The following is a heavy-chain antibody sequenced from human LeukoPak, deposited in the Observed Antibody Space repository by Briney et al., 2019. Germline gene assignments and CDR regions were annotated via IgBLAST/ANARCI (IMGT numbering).Heavy chain of an antibody. Sequence: SETLSLTCTVSGGSISSYYWSWIRQPAGKGLEWIGRIHTSDSTNYNPSLKSRVIMSADTSKNQFSLNLSSMTAADTAVYYCARDSGVTGTGGLFDYWAREPWSPSPQ. J-gene: IGHJ4*02. V-gene: IGHV4-4*07. D-gene: IGHD1-20*01. CDR3: ARDSGVTGTGGLFDY. CDR1: GGSISSYY. CDR2: IHTSDST.